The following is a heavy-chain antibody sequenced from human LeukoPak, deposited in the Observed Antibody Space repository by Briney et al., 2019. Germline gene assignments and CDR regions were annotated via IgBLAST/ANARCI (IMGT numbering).Heavy chain of an antibody. CDR2: IDPSDYYT. CDR3: SRSPQGLILDY. D-gene: IGHD3-22*01. Sequence: KRGESLKISCKGSGYSFTSYWISWVRQMPGKGLEWMGRIDPSDYYTNYSPSFQGHVTISADKSINTAYLQWTSLKASDTAMYYCSRSPQGLILDYWGQGTLVTVSS. J-gene: IGHJ4*02. CDR1: GYSFTSYW. V-gene: IGHV5-10-1*01.